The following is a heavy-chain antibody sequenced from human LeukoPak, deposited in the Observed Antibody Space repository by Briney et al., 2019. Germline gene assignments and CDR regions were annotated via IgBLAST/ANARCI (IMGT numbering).Heavy chain of an antibody. CDR3: ARQGYSGYDYYYYYYMDV. Sequence: PGESLKISCQGSGYSFTSYWIGWVRQLPGKGLEWMGIIYPGDSDTRYSPSFQGQVTISADKSISTAYLQWSSLKASDTAMYYCARQGYSGYDYYYYYYMDVWGKGTTVTVSS. J-gene: IGHJ6*03. V-gene: IGHV5-51*01. CDR2: IYPGDSDT. CDR1: GYSFTSYW. D-gene: IGHD5-12*01.